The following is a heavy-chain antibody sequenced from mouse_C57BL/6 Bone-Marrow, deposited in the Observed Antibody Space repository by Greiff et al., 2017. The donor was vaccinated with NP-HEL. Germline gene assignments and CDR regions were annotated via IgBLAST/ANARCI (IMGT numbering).Heavy chain of an antibody. V-gene: IGHV14-4*01. J-gene: IGHJ2*01. Sequence: EVHLVESGAELVRPGASVKLSCTASGFNIKDAYMHWVEQRPEQGLEWIGWIDPENGDTEYASKFQGKATITADTSSNTAYLQLSSLTSEDTAVYYCTTVATEGYFDYWGQGTTLTVSS. D-gene: IGHD1-1*01. CDR3: TTVATEGYFDY. CDR1: GFNIKDAY. CDR2: IDPENGDT.